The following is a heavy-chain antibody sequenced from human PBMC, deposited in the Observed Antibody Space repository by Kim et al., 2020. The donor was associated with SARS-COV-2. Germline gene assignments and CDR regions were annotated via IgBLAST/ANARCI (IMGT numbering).Heavy chain of an antibody. CDR1: GGSISSSSYY. D-gene: IGHD2-21*02. V-gene: IGHV4-39*01. CDR2: IYYSGST. J-gene: IGHJ5*02. CDR3: ARRKRVTAIRQTRTGYNWFDP. Sequence: SETLSLTCTVSGGSISSSSYYWGWIRQPPGKGLEWIGSIYYSGSTYYNPSLKSRVTISVDTSKNQFSLKLSSVTAADTAVYYCARRKRVTAIRQTRTGYNWFDPWGQGTLVTVSS.